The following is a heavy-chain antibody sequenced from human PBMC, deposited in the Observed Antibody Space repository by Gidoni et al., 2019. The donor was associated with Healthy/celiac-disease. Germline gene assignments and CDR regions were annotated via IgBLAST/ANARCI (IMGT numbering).Heavy chain of an antibody. CDR3: ARTQYYYDSSGSSDGY. CDR2: ISSISSYI. Sequence: EVQLVESGGGLVKPGGSLRLSCAASGFTFSSDSMNWVRQAPGKGLEWVSSISSISSYIYYADSVKGRFTISRDNAKNSLYLQMNSLRAEDTAVYYCARTQYYYDSSGSSDGYWGQGTLVTVSS. V-gene: IGHV3-21*01. J-gene: IGHJ4*02. D-gene: IGHD3-22*01. CDR1: GFTFSSDS.